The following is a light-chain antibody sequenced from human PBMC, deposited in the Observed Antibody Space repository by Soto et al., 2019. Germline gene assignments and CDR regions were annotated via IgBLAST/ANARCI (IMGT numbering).Light chain of an antibody. V-gene: IGKV3-15*01. CDR3: QQYTDWPMT. J-gene: IGKJ5*01. CDR1: QSVSRN. Sequence: EIVMTQSPSTLSVSPGERATLSCRASQSVSRNLAWYQQKPGQAPRLLIYGASTRATGIPARFSGSGSGTEFTLTISSLQSEDFEVYYCQQYTDWPMTFGQGTRLEIK. CDR2: GAS.